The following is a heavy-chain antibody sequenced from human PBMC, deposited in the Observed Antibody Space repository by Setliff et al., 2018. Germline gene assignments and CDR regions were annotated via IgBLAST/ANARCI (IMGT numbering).Heavy chain of an antibody. D-gene: IGHD5-12*01. CDR2: VYYSGTT. Sequence: PSETLSLTCAVSGYSISSGYYWGWIRQPPGKGLEFIGYVYYSGTTNYDPSLKSRVTMSVDTSKNQFSLKLRSVTAADTAVYYCARGGTFRYFDFWGQGAPVTVSS. V-gene: IGHV4-61*01. CDR3: ARGGTFRYFDF. CDR1: GYSISSGYY. J-gene: IGHJ4*02.